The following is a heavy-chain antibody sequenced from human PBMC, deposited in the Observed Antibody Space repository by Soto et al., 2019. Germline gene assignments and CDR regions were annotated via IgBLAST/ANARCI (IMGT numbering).Heavy chain of an antibody. CDR3: AVVPAANGHYGMDV. V-gene: IGHV3-48*01. Sequence: EVQLVASGGGLVQPGGSLRLSCAASGFTFSSYSMNWVRQAPGKGLEWVSYISSSSSTIYYADSVKGRFTISRDNAKNSLYLQMNSLRAEDTAVYYCAVVPAANGHYGMDVWGQGTTVTVSS. D-gene: IGHD2-2*01. J-gene: IGHJ6*02. CDR1: GFTFSSYS. CDR2: ISSSSSTI.